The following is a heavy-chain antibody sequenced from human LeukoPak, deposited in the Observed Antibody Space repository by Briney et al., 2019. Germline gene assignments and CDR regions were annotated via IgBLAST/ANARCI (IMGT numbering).Heavy chain of an antibody. Sequence: GSLRLSCAASGFTFSSYWMSWVRQAPGKGLEWIGEINHSGSTNYNPSLKSRVTISVDTSKNQFSLKLSSVTAADTAVYYCARGPRYCSSTSCYAGPLDYWGQGTLVTVSS. V-gene: IGHV4-34*01. CDR1: GFTFSSYW. J-gene: IGHJ4*02. CDR2: INHSGST. CDR3: ARGPRYCSSTSCYAGPLDY. D-gene: IGHD2-2*01.